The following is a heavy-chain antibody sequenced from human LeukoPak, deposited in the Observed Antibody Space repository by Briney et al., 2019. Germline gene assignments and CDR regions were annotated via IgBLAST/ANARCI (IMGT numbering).Heavy chain of an antibody. V-gene: IGHV4-61*05. CDR1: GGSISSSSYY. CDR3: ARLGFCTGGTCPLDHDAFDI. J-gene: IGHJ3*02. Sequence: SETLSLTCTVSGGSISSSSYYWSWIRQPPGKGLEWIAYIYYSGSINYNPSLKSRVTISVDTSKNQFSLKLSSVTAADTAVYYCARLGFCTGGTCPLDHDAFDIWGQGTMVTVSS. CDR2: IYYSGSI. D-gene: IGHD2-15*01.